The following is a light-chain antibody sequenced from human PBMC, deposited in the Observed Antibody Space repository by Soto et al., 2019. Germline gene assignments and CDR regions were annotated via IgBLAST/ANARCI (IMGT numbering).Light chain of an antibody. V-gene: IGLV2-8*01. CDR2: EVN. Sequence: QSALTQPPSASGSLGQSVTISCTGTSSDIGNYDYVSWYQQHPGKAPKLMIYEVNKRPSGVPNRFSGSKSGNMASLTVSGLQAEDEADYHCSAFAASNTVLFGGGTKLTVL. CDR1: SSDIGNYDY. CDR3: SAFAASNTVL. J-gene: IGLJ2*01.